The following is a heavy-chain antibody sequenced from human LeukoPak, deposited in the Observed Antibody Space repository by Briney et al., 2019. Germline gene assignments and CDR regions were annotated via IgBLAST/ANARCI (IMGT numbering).Heavy chain of an antibody. CDR3: AKSKVSLAALLGVFFDY. D-gene: IGHD3-16*01. CDR1: GFTFISYA. J-gene: IGHJ4*02. V-gene: IGHV3-23*01. CDR2: ISGSGGST. Sequence: GGSLRLSCAASGFTFISYAMSWVRQAPGKGLEWGSGISGSGGSTYYADSVKGRFTFSRDNSKNTLYLQMKSLRAEDTAVYYCAKSKVSLAALLGVFFDYWGQGILVTVSS.